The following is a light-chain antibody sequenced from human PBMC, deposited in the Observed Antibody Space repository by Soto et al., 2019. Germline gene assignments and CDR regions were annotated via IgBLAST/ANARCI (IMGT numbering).Light chain of an antibody. V-gene: IGKV1-33*01. J-gene: IGKJ4*01. CDR1: QSISSY. CDR3: QHYDNILALT. Sequence: DIQMTHSPSTLSASVVDRFTITCLASQSISSYLNWYQQKPGKAPKLLIYDASNLETGVPSRFSGGGSGTDFTFTIGSLQPEDIATYYCQHYDNILALTFGGGTKVDIK. CDR2: DAS.